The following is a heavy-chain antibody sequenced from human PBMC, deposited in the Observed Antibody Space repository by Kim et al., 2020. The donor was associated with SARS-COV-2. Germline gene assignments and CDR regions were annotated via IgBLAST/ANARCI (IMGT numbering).Heavy chain of an antibody. CDR1: GYTFTYFY. CDR2: INPNTGGT. J-gene: IGHJ4*02. CDR3: ARESRLYDI. V-gene: IGHV1-2*02. Sequence: ASVKVSCKASGYTFTYFYMHWVRQAPGQGLEWMGWINPNTGGTDYAQKFQGRVTMTRDTSINTAYMELNSLITDDTAVYFCARESRLYDIWGQGTLVTGS. D-gene: IGHD3-9*01.